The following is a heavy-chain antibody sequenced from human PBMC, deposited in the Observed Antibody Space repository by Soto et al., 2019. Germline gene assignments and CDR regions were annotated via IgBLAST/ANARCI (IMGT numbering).Heavy chain of an antibody. V-gene: IGHV1-69*01. CDR3: AREGGAYCGGDCPRGAFDI. CDR1: GGTFSSYA. CDR2: INPIFGTA. Sequence: QVQLVQSGAEVKKPGSSVKVSCKASGGTFSSYAISWVRQAPGQGLEWMGGINPIFGTANYAQKFQGRVTITADESTSTAYMELRSLRSEDTVVYYCAREGGAYCGGDCPRGAFDIWGQGTMVTVSS. D-gene: IGHD2-21*02. J-gene: IGHJ3*02.